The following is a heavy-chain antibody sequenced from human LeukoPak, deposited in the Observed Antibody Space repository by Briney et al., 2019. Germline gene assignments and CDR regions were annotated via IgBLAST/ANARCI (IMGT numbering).Heavy chain of an antibody. CDR2: ISGSASST. V-gene: IGHV3-23*01. CDR3: AKGSGSYYSDYYYYMDV. Sequence: AGGSLRLSCAASGFTFSNYAMSWVRQAPGKGLEWVSAISGSASSTYHADSVKGRFTISRDNSKNTLYLQMNSLRAEDTAVYYCAKGSGSYYSDYYYYMDVWGKGTTVTISS. J-gene: IGHJ6*03. CDR1: GFTFSNYA. D-gene: IGHD1-26*01.